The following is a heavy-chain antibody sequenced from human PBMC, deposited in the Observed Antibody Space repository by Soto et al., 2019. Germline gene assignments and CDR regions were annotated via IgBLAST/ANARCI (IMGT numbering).Heavy chain of an antibody. D-gene: IGHD4-4*01. Sequence: QVQLVQSGAEVKKPGSSVKVSCKASGGTSAKEVFNWVRQAPGQGLEWMGGIIPLYVRGNSAPKFQGRVTFTADESTSTAYMELSSLRTEDTAVYYCARDHSMDYWGQGTLVTVSS. CDR2: IIPLYVRG. J-gene: IGHJ4*02. CDR3: ARDHSMDY. V-gene: IGHV1-69*12. CDR1: GGTSAKEV.